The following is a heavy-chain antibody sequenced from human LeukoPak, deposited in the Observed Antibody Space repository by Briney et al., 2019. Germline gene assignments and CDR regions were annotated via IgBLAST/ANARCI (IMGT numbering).Heavy chain of an antibody. V-gene: IGHV3-23*01. Sequence: PGGSLRLSCAASGFTFSNYAMSGVRQAPGKGLEWVSAITNGGSTYYSDSVKGRFTISRDNSKNTLYLQMKSLRADDTAVYYCAKHIVIVPAAKDYWGQGTLVTVSS. CDR2: ITNGGST. CDR1: GFTFSNYA. J-gene: IGHJ4*02. CDR3: AKHIVIVPAAKDY. D-gene: IGHD2-2*01.